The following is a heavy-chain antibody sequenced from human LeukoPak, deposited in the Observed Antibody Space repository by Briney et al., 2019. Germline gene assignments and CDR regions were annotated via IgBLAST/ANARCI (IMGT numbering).Heavy chain of an antibody. D-gene: IGHD4-17*01. CDR1: GFTLSSYG. CDR3: AKLAVTTCMDV. V-gene: IGHV3-30*18. Sequence: PGRSLRLSCAASGFTLSSYGMHWVRQAPGKGLEWVAVISCDGSNKYYADSVKGRFTISRDNSKNTLYLQMNSLRAEDTAVYYCAKLAVTTCMDVWGQGTTVTVSS. J-gene: IGHJ6*02. CDR2: ISCDGSNK.